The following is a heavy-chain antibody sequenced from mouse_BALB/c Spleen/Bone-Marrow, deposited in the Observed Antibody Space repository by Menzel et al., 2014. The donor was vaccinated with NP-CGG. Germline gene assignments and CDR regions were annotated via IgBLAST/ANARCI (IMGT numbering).Heavy chain of an antibody. V-gene: IGHV7-3*02. Sequence: VQLKHSGGGLVQPGGSLRLSCATSGFTFTDYYMSWVRQPPGKALEWLGFIRNKANGYTTEYSASVKGRFTISRDNSQSILYLQMNTLRAEDSATYYCARDRHYGNYYWYFDVWGAGTTVTVSS. J-gene: IGHJ1*01. CDR3: ARDRHYGNYYWYFDV. D-gene: IGHD2-1*01. CDR1: GFTFTDYY. CDR2: IRNKANGYTT.